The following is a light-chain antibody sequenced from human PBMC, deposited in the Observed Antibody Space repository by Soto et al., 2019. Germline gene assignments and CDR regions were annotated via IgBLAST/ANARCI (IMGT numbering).Light chain of an antibody. Sequence: QSALTQPASVSGSPGQSITISCTGTSSDVGGYNYVSWYQQHPRKAPKVMIYDVSKRPSGISNRFSGSKSGNTASLTISGHQVEDEADYYCSSYTSSSTRVVFGGGTKLTVL. CDR2: DVS. CDR1: SSDVGGYNY. CDR3: SSYTSSSTRVV. J-gene: IGLJ2*01. V-gene: IGLV2-14*03.